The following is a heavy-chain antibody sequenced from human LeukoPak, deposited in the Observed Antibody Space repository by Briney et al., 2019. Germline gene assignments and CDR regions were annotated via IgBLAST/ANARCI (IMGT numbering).Heavy chain of an antibody. CDR1: GFTFSTYW. CDR2: MREDGGQE. CDR3: VRALSSSSPY. J-gene: IGHJ4*02. V-gene: IGHV3-7*03. Sequence: GGSLRLSCAASGFTFSTYWMNWVRQAPGTGLEWVAGMREDGGQEYYVDSVRGRFTISRDSAKNSLYLQMNSLRVEDTAVYYCVRALSSSSPYWGQGTLVTVSS. D-gene: IGHD6-6*01.